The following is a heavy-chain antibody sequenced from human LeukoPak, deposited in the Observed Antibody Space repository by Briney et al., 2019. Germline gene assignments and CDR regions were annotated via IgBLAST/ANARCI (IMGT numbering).Heavy chain of an antibody. CDR2: IRYDGSNK. D-gene: IGHD2-2*01. Sequence: GGSLRLSCAASGFTFSSYGMHWVRQAPGKGLEWVAFIRYDGSNKYYADSVKGRFTISRDNSKNTLYLQMNSLRAEDTAVYYCARVQLPATLYYFDYWGQGTLVTVSS. J-gene: IGHJ4*02. V-gene: IGHV3-30*02. CDR3: ARVQLPATLYYFDY. CDR1: GFTFSSYG.